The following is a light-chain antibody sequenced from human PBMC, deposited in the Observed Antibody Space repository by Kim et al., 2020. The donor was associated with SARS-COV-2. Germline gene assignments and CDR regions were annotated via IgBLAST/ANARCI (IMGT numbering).Light chain of an antibody. CDR3: QQSHTAPLLI. J-gene: IGKJ4*01. CDR2: AAS. Sequence: DIQMTQSPSSLAASVGDRVTITCRASQSINAYLNWYQQKPGKAPKLLIYAASTLQSGVPSRFSGSGSGTDFTLTINSLQTEDFATYYCQQSHTAPLLIFGGGTKLEI. CDR1: QSINAY. V-gene: IGKV1-39*01.